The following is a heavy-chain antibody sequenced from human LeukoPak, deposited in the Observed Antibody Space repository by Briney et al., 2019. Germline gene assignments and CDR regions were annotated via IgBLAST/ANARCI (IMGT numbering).Heavy chain of an antibody. J-gene: IGHJ5*02. CDR2: IYSGGST. CDR3: ARMGGAYCTNGVCYGYNWFDP. Sequence: GGSLRLSCAASGFTVSSNYMSWVRQAPGKGLEWVSVIYSGGSTYYADSVKGRFTISRDNSKNTLYLQMNSLRAEDTAVYYCARMGGAYCTNGVCYGYNWFDPWGQGTLVTVSS. V-gene: IGHV3-53*01. CDR1: GFTVSSNY. D-gene: IGHD2-8*01.